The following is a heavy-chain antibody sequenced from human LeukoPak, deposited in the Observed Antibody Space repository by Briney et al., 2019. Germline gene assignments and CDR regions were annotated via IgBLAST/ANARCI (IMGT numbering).Heavy chain of an antibody. D-gene: IGHD3-10*01. V-gene: IGHV3-48*04. CDR2: ISSSSSTI. J-gene: IGHJ3*02. Sequence: GSLRLSCAASGFTFSSYSMNWVRQAPGKGLEWVSYISSSSSTIYYADSVKGRFTISRDNAKNSLYLQMNSLRAEDTAVYYCARASPNYYGSGRGAFDIWGQGTMVTVSS. CDR3: ARASPNYYGSGRGAFDI. CDR1: GFTFSSYS.